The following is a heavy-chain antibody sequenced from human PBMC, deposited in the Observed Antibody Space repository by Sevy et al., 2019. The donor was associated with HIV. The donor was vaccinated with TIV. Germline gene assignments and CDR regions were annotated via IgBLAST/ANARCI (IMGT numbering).Heavy chain of an antibody. D-gene: IGHD5-12*01. CDR2: INWNGGTK. CDR1: GFTFENYG. J-gene: IGHJ5*02. Sequence: GGSLRLSCAVSGFTFENYGMSWVRQAPGKGLEWVTGINWNGGTKNYVDSVKGRFTISRANAKNSLNLQMDSLRDEDTAVYYCARNTGFAYGDNWFDPWGQGTLVTVSS. CDR3: ARNTGFAYGDNWFDP. V-gene: IGHV3-20*04.